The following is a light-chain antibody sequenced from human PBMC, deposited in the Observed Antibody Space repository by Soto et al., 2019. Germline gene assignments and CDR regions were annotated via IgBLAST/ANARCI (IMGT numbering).Light chain of an antibody. CDR2: VAS. CDR3: QQLYSYPYT. CDR1: QGISTY. Sequence: DIQLNQSPSFLSASVGDRVTITCRASQGISTYLAWYQQKSGKAPKLLIYVASTLQSGVPSRFSGSGSGTEFTVTISSLQPEDLAIYYCQQLYSYPYTFGQGTKLEI. V-gene: IGKV1-9*01. J-gene: IGKJ2*01.